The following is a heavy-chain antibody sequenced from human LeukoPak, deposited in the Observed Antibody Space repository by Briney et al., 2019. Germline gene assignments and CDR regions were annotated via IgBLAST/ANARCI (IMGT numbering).Heavy chain of an antibody. CDR3: ARVSSSYSGSYYRPDQTEYFQP. V-gene: IGHV3-11*04. Sequence: GGSLRLSCAASGFTFSDYYMSWIRQAPGKGLEWVSDISSSGSTIYYADSVKGRFTISRDNAKNSLYLQMNSLRAEDTAVYYCARVSSSYSGSYYRPDQTEYFQPWGQGTLVSVSS. CDR1: GFTFSDYY. CDR2: ISSSGSTI. J-gene: IGHJ1*01. D-gene: IGHD1-26*01.